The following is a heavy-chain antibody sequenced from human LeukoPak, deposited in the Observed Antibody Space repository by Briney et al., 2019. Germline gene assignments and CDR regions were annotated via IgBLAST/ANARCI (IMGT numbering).Heavy chain of an antibody. Sequence: ASVKVSCKASGYTFTSCDINWVRQATGQGLEWMGWMNPNSGNTGYGQSFQGRITMTRDISIGTAYMELSNLTSEDTTIYYCTRGSSGRRDNWGQGTLVTVSA. CDR3: TRGSSGRRDN. CDR2: MNPNSGNT. D-gene: IGHD6-19*01. CDR1: GYTFTSCD. J-gene: IGHJ4*02. V-gene: IGHV1-8*01.